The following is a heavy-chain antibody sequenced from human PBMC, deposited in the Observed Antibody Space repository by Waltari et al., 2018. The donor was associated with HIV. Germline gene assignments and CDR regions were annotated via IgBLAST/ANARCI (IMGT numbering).Heavy chain of an antibody. Sequence: QVQLQQWGAGLLKPSETLSLTCAVYGGSVSDYYWSWIRQPPGKGLEWIGEINHSGSTNYTPSLNSRVTISVDTSKNQFSLKLSSVTAADTAVYYCARGGNYYRSGSYYKLDYWGQGTLVTVSS. CDR2: INHSGST. J-gene: IGHJ4*02. D-gene: IGHD3-10*01. CDR3: ARGGNYYRSGSYYKLDY. CDR1: GGSVSDYY. V-gene: IGHV4-34*01.